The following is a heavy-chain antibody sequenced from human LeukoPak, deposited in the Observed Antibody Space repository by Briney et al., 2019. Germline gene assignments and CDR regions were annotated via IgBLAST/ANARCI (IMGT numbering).Heavy chain of an antibody. D-gene: IGHD6-19*01. J-gene: IGHJ3*02. CDR2: IRYDGSNK. V-gene: IGHV3-30*02. Sequence: GGSLRLSCAASGFTFSSYGMHWVRQAPGKGLEWVAFIRYDGSNKYYADSVKGRFTISGDNSKNTLYLQMNSLRAGDTAVYYCAKVWGDPVAAGAFDIWGQGTMVTVSS. CDR1: GFTFSSYG. CDR3: AKVWGDPVAAGAFDI.